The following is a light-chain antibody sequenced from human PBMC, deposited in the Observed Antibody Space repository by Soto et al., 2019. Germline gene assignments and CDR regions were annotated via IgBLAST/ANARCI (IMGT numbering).Light chain of an antibody. V-gene: IGKV3-20*01. CDR3: QQYGGSPT. Sequence: EIVLTQSPGTLSLSPGERATLSCRASQRVSAGYLAWYQQRPGQAPRLLIYVASYRAPGIPDRFSGSGAGTDFTLTISRLEPEYSAVYYCQQYGGSPTFGQGTKLEIK. J-gene: IGKJ1*01. CDR2: VAS. CDR1: QRVSAGY.